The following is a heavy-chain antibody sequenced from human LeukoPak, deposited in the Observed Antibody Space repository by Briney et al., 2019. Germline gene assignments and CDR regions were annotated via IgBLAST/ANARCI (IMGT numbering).Heavy chain of an antibody. J-gene: IGHJ6*02. V-gene: IGHV1-24*01. Sequence: ASVKVSCKVSGYTLTELSMHWVRQAPGKGLEWMGGFDPEDGETIYAQKFQGRVTMTEDTSTDTAYMELSSLRSEDTAVYYRATLNYYYYGMDVWGQGTTVTVSS. CDR1: GYTLTELS. CDR3: ATLNYYYYGMDV. CDR2: FDPEDGET.